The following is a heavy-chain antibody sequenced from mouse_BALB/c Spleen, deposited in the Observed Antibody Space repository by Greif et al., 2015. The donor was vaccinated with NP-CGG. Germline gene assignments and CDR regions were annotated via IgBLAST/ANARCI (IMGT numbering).Heavy chain of an antibody. CDR3: ARYDGYSYAMDY. J-gene: IGHJ4*01. V-gene: IGHV1S81*02. CDR1: GYTFTSYW. D-gene: IGHD2-3*01. Sequence: VQLQQSGAELVKPGASVKLSCKASGYTFTSYWMHWVKQRPGQGLEWIGEINPSNGRTNYNEKFKSKATLTVDKSSSTAYMQLSSLTSEDSAVYYCARYDGYSYAMDYWGQGTSVTVSS. CDR2: INPSNGRT.